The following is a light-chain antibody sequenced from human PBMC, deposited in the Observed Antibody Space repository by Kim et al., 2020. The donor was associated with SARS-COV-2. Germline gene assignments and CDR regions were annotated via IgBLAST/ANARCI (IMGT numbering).Light chain of an antibody. CDR3: QSADSSGTHWV. CDR1: ALPKQY. V-gene: IGLV3-25*03. CDR2: KDS. Sequence: SYELTQPPSVSVSPGQTAMITCSGDALPKQYAYWYQQKPGQAPVLVIYKDSERPSGIPERFSGSSSGTTVTLTISGVQAEDEADYYCQSADSSGTHWVFG. J-gene: IGLJ3*02.